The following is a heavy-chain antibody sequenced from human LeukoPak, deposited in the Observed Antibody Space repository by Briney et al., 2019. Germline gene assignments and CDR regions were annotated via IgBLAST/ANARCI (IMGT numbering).Heavy chain of an antibody. J-gene: IGHJ4*02. Sequence: GGSLRLSCSASGFTFSSYAMSWVRQAPGKGLEWGSSISGSGGSTYYADSVKGRFTISRDSSKNTLCLQMNSLRAEDTAVYYCARDPRDIVVLPAAADYWGQGTLVTVSS. D-gene: IGHD2-2*01. CDR2: ISGSGGST. V-gene: IGHV3-23*01. CDR1: GFTFSSYA. CDR3: ARDPRDIVVLPAAADY.